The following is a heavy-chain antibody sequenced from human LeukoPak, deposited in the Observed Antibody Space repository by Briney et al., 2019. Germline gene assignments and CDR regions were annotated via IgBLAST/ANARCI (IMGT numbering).Heavy chain of an antibody. CDR3: ARGPNYYDSSGYYDY. Sequence: GRSLRLSCAASGFTFSSYGMHWVRQAPDKGLEWVAVIWYDGSNKYYADSVKGRFTISRDNSKNTLYLQMNSLRAEDTAVYYCARGPNYYDSSGYYDYWGQGTLVTVSS. CDR2: IWYDGSNK. CDR1: GFTFSSYG. V-gene: IGHV3-33*01. J-gene: IGHJ4*02. D-gene: IGHD3-22*01.